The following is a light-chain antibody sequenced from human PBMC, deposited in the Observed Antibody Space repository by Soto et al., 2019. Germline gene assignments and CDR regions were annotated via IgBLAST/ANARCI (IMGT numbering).Light chain of an antibody. CDR2: SNN. V-gene: IGLV1-47*02. Sequence: QSVLTQPPSASGTRGQRVTISCSGSSSNIGSNYVYWYQQLPGTAPKLLIYSNNQRPSGVPDRFSGSKSGTSASLAISGLRSEDEADYYCAAWDDSLSVYVFGTGTKVTVL. CDR3: AAWDDSLSVYV. CDR1: SSNIGSNY. J-gene: IGLJ1*01.